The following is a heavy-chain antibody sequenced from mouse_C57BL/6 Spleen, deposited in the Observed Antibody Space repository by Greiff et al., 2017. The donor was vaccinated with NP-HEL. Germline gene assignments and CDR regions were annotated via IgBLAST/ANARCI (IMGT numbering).Heavy chain of an antibody. CDR2: IDPSDSYT. J-gene: IGHJ2*01. Sequence: QVQLQQPGAELVMPGASVKLSCKASGYTFTSYWMHWVKQRPGQGLEWIGEIDPSDSYTNYNQKFKGKSTLTVDKSSSTAYMQLSSLTSEDSAVYCCARGGGYPTTFDDWGQGTTLTVSS. V-gene: IGHV1-69*01. CDR3: ARGGGYPTTFDD. CDR1: GYTFTSYW. D-gene: IGHD2-2*01.